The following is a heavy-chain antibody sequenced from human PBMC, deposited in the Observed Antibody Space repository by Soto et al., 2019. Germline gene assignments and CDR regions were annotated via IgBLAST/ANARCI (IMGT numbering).Heavy chain of an antibody. CDR1: GGSISSSSYY. CDR3: ARYFGNYYYYGMDV. D-gene: IGHD3-16*01. J-gene: IGHJ6*02. V-gene: IGHV4-39*01. Sequence: SETLSLTCTVSGGSISSSSYYWGWIRQPPGKRQKWIGSIYYSGSTYYNQSLKSRVTISVDTSKNQFSLKLSSVTAADTAVYYCARYFGNYYYYGMDVWGQGTTVTVSS. CDR2: IYYSGST.